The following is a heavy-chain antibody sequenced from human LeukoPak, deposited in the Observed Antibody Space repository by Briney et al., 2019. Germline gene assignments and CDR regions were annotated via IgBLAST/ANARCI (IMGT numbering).Heavy chain of an antibody. CDR3: ARGHSNYYYDSSGYYYYFDY. CDR2: IYYSGST. CDR1: GGSISSYY. J-gene: IGHJ4*02. D-gene: IGHD3-22*01. V-gene: IGHV4-59*01. Sequence: SETLSLTCTVSGGSISSYYWSWIRKPPGKGLEWIGSIYYSGSTNYNPSLKSRVTISVDTSQNQFSLKLTSVTAADTAVYYCARGHSNYYYDSSGYYYYFDYWGQGTLVTVSS.